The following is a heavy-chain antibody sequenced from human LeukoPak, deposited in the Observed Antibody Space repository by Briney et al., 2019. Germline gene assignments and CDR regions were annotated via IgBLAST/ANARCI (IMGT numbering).Heavy chain of an antibody. V-gene: IGHV4-34*01. J-gene: IGHJ5*02. CDR2: INHSGST. CDR1: GGSLSGHY. Sequence: SETLSLTCAVYGGSLSGHYCNWIRQPPGKGLEWIGEINHSGSTNYNPSLKSRVTISVDTSKNQFSLKLSSVTAADTAVYYCARHWYQLLSPWFSEGWFDPWGQGTLVTVSS. CDR3: ARHWYQLLSPWFSEGWFDP. D-gene: IGHD2-2*01.